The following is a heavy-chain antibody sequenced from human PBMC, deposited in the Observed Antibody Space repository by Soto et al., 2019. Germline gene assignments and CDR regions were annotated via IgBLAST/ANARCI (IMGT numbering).Heavy chain of an antibody. CDR2: IYYSGST. Sequence: SETLSLTCTVSGGSISSGGYYWSWIRQHPGKGLEWIGYIYYSGSTYYNPSLKSRVTISVDTSKNQFSLKLSSVTAADTAVYYCARVIAAAASKAFDIWGQGTMVT. CDR1: GGSISSGGYY. D-gene: IGHD6-13*01. CDR3: ARVIAAAASKAFDI. J-gene: IGHJ3*02. V-gene: IGHV4-31*03.